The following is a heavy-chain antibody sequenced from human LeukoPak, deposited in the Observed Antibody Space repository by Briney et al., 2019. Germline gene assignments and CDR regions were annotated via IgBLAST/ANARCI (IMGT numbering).Heavy chain of an antibody. V-gene: IGHV3-23*01. CDR2: ISGSGGST. Sequence: GGSLTLPCAASGFTFSNYALNWVRQAPGRGLEWVSGISGSGGSTYYADSAKGRFTISRDNFKKTLYLQMNILRADGTAVFFRAKGPVVAFDIWGQGTMVTVSS. J-gene: IGHJ3*02. CDR1: GFTFSNYA. CDR3: AKGPVVAFDI. D-gene: IGHD2-15*01.